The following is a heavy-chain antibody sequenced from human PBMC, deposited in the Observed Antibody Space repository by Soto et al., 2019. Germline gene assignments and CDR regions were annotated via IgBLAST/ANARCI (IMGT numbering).Heavy chain of an antibody. J-gene: IGHJ4*02. D-gene: IGHD2-21*02. CDR1: GGTFSSYT. Sequence: QVQLVQSGAEVKKPGSSVKVSCKASGGTFSSYTISWVRQAPGQGLEWMGRIIPILGIANYAQKFQGRVTITADKSTSTAYMELRSLTSEDTAVYYCARDAGYCGGDCADYWGQGTLVTVSS. V-gene: IGHV1-69*08. CDR2: IIPILGIA. CDR3: ARDAGYCGGDCADY.